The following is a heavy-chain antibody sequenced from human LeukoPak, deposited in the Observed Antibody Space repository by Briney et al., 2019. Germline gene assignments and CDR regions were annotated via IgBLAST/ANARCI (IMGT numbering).Heavy chain of an antibody. Sequence: GGSLRLSCAASGFTFSSYWMSWVRQAPGKGLEWVANIKQDGSEKYYVDSVKGRFTISRDNAKNSLYLQMNSLRAEDTALYYCAKDLGVAAAGTENAFDYWGQGTLVTVSS. CDR1: GFTFSSYW. D-gene: IGHD6-13*01. J-gene: IGHJ4*02. V-gene: IGHV3-7*03. CDR2: IKQDGSEK. CDR3: AKDLGVAAAGTENAFDY.